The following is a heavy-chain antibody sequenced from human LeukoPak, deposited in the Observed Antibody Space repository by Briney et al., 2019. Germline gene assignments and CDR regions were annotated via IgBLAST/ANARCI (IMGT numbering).Heavy chain of an antibody. CDR3: ARVHYYGSGSYYNGY. CDR2: ISSSSFKI. V-gene: IGHV3-48*04. J-gene: IGHJ4*02. D-gene: IGHD3-10*01. CDR1: EFTFVRYA. Sequence: GGSLRLSCAASEFTFVRYAMNWVRQAPGKGLEWVSYISSSSFKIGYADSVKGRFTISRDNSKNSLYLQMDSLRAEDTAVYYCARVHYYGSGSYYNGYWGQGTLVTVSS.